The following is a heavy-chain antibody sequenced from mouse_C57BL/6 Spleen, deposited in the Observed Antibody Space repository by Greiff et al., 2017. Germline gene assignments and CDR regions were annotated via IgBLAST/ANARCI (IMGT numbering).Heavy chain of an antibody. CDR3: ARSGYYGSTGFAY. V-gene: IGHV1-54*01. CDR1: GYAFTNYL. Sequence: QVQLKQSGAELVRPGTSVKVSCKASGYAFTNYLIEWVKQRPGQGLEWIGVINPGSGGTNYNEKFKGKATLTADKSSSTAYMQLSSLTSEDSAVYFCARSGYYGSTGFAYWGQGTLVTVSA. CDR2: INPGSGGT. D-gene: IGHD2-1*01. J-gene: IGHJ3*01.